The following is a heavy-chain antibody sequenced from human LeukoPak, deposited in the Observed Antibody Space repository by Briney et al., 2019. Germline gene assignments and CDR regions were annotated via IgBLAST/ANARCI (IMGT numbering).Heavy chain of an antibody. CDR2: ISSSSSYI. D-gene: IGHD3-22*01. J-gene: IGHJ5*02. V-gene: IGHV3-21*01. CDR1: GFTFSSYS. Sequence: GGSQRLSCAASGFTFSSYSMNWVRQAPGKGLEWVSSISSSSSYIYYADSVKGRFTISRDNAKNSLYLQMNSLRAEDTAVYYCARDARDSSGYYDWFDPWGQGTLVTVSS. CDR3: ARDARDSSGYYDWFDP.